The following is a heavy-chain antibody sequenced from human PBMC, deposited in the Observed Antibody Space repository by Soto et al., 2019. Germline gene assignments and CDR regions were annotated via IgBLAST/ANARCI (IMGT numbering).Heavy chain of an antibody. V-gene: IGHV3-23*01. J-gene: IGHJ6*03. CDR1: GFTFSSYA. Sequence: GGSLRLSCAASGFTFSSYAMSWVRQAPGKGLEWVSAISGSGGSTYYADSVKGRFTISRDNSKNTLYLQMNSLRAEDTAVYYCAKDSTVTTLHYYYYMDVWGKGTTVTVSS. D-gene: IGHD4-17*01. CDR3: AKDSTVTTLHYYYYMDV. CDR2: ISGSGGST.